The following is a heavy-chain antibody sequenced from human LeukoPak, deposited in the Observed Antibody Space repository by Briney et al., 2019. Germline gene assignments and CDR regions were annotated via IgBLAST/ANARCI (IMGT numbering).Heavy chain of an antibody. CDR3: AREGRGWYFDL. Sequence: ASVKVSCKASGYTFSGFYMYWVRQAPGQGLEWMGWINCNTGGTNYAQKFQGRVTMTRDTSISTAYMDLSRLRSDDTAVYYCAREGRGWYFDLWGRGTLVTVSS. J-gene: IGHJ2*01. V-gene: IGHV1-2*02. D-gene: IGHD3-10*01. CDR2: INCNTGGT. CDR1: GYTFSGFY.